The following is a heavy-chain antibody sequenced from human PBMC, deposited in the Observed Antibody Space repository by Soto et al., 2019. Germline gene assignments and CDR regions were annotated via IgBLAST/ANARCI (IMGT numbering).Heavy chain of an antibody. J-gene: IGHJ3*02. CDR1: GFTFSSYG. V-gene: IGHV3-30*18. CDR3: AKVVNFWSGYYTGDAFDI. CDR2: ISYDGSNK. Sequence: GGSLRLSCAASGFTFSSYGMHWVRQAPGKGLEWVAVISYDGSNKYYADSVKGRFTISRDNSKNTLYLQMNSLRAEDTAVYYCAKVVNFWSGYYTGDAFDIWGQGTMVTVPS. D-gene: IGHD3-3*01.